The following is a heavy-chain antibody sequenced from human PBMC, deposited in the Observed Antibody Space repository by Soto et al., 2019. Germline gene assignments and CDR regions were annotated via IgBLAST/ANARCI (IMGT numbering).Heavy chain of an antibody. V-gene: IGHV3-48*01. J-gene: IGHJ4*02. CDR2: ISSSSSTI. CDR1: GFTFSSYS. D-gene: IGHD1-7*01. CDR3: ASVSSGTTVDY. Sequence: GGSLRLSCAASGFTFSSYSMNWVRQAPGKGLEWVSYISSSSSTIYYADSVKGRFTISRDNAKNSLYLQMNSLRAEDTAVYYCASVSSGTTVDYWGQGTLVTVSS.